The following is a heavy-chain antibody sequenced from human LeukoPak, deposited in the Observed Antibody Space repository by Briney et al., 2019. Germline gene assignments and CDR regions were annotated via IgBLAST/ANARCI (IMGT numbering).Heavy chain of an antibody. V-gene: IGHV1-18*01. J-gene: IGHJ4*02. CDR1: GYTFTSYG. CDR3: ARGFDYDSSGYYPDY. Sequence: ASVKVSCKASGYTFTSYGISWVRQAPGQGLEWMGWISAYNGNTNYAQKLQGRVTMTTDTSTSTAYMELRSLRSDDTAVYYCARGFDYDSSGYYPDYWGQGTLVTVSS. CDR2: ISAYNGNT. D-gene: IGHD3-22*01.